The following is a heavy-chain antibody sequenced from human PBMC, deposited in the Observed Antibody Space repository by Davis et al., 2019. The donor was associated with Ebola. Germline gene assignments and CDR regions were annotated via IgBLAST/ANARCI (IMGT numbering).Heavy chain of an antibody. J-gene: IGHJ3*02. Sequence: GESLKISCAASGFTFSSYGMHWVRQAPGKGLEWVAVISYDGSNKYYADSVKGRFTISRDNAQNSLYLQMNSLGAEDTAIYYCASRIRFLGWFDISDAFDIWGQGTMVTVSS. CDR2: ISYDGSNK. CDR3: ASRIRFLGWFDISDAFDI. D-gene: IGHD3-3*01. CDR1: GFTFSSYG. V-gene: IGHV3-30*03.